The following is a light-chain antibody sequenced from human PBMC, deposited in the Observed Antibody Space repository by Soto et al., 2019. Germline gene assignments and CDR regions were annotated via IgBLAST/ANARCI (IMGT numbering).Light chain of an antibody. CDR2: GVS. CDR3: ISYAATRHDV. CDR1: SSDVGGYNY. V-gene: IGLV2-14*01. J-gene: IGLJ1*01. Sequence: QSALTQPASVSGSPGQSITISCTGTSSDVGGYNYVSWYQHHPGKAPKLIISGVSNRPSGVSNRFSGSKSDNTASLTISGLQADDEAEYYCISYAATRHDVFGTGTKLTVL.